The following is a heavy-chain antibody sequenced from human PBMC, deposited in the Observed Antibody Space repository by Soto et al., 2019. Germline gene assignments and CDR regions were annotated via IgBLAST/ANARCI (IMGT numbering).Heavy chain of an antibody. CDR2: ISAYNGNT. V-gene: IGHV1-18*01. D-gene: IGHD3-9*01. J-gene: IGHJ2*01. CDR3: ARGYYDILTGFSFWYFDL. Sequence: ASVKVSCKASGYTFTSYAISWVRQAPGQGLEWMGWISAYNGNTKYAQKVQGRVTMTTDTSTSTAYMELRSLRVEDTAVYYCARGYYDILTGFSFWYFDLWGRGTLVTVSS. CDR1: GYTFTSYA.